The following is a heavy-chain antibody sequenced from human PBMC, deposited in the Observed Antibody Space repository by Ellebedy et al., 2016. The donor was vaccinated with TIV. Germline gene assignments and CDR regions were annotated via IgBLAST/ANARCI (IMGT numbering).Heavy chain of an antibody. V-gene: IGHV3-30*18. J-gene: IGHJ6*03. Sequence: GESLKISXAASGFTFSNYAIHWVRQAPGKGLEWVAVISYDGSNEYYADSVKGRFTISRDNSKNTLYLQMISLRAEDTAVYYCAKDLHGYDYYYFYYMDVWGKGTTVTVSS. CDR1: GFTFSNYA. CDR3: AKDLHGYDYYYFYYMDV. D-gene: IGHD5-12*01. CDR2: ISYDGSNE.